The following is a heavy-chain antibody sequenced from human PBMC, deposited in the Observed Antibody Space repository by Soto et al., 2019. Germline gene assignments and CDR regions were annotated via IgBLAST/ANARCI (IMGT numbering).Heavy chain of an antibody. CDR2: ISYDGNNK. CDR1: GFN. CDR3: AMTVGPTSWKFDY. D-gene: IGHD1-26*01. Sequence: QVQLVESGGGVGQPGRALRLSCAASGFNMHWVRQAPGKGLEWVAVISYDGNNKSYAASVKGRFSISRDNSKNTLYLQMISLRTEDTALYYCAMTVGPTSWKFDYWAQGTLVTLSS. V-gene: IGHV3-30-3*01. J-gene: IGHJ4*02.